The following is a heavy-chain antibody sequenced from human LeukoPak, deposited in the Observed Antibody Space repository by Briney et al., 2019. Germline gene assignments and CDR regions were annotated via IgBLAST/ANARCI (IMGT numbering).Heavy chain of an antibody. D-gene: IGHD1-26*01. CDR2: INPNSGGT. J-gene: IGHJ4*02. CDR1: GYTFTGYY. V-gene: IGHV1-2*02. Sequence: ASVKVSCKASGYTFTGYYMHCVRQAPGQGLEWMGWINPNSGGTNYAQKFQRSVIMTRDTSISTAYMELSRMRSDDTAVYYCARDMWELLYLDYWGQGQLVTVTS. CDR3: ARDMWELLYLDY.